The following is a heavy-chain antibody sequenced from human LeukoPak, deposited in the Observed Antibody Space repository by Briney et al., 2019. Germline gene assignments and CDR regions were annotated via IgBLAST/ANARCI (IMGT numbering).Heavy chain of an antibody. J-gene: IGHJ3*02. CDR1: GFTFSSYA. CDR3: ARDRGRYDILTGYYWRPLAFDI. Sequence: PGGSLRLSCAASGFTFSSYAMHWVRQAPGKGLEWVAVISYDGSNKYYADSVKGRFTISRDNSKNTLYLQMNSLRAEDTAVYYCARDRGRYDILTGYYWRPLAFDIWGQGTMVTVSS. CDR2: ISYDGSNK. V-gene: IGHV3-30*04. D-gene: IGHD3-9*01.